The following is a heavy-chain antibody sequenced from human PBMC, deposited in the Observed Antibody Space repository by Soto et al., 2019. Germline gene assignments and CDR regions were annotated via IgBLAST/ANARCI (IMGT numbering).Heavy chain of an antibody. Sequence: SETLSRTCTVSGGSISSYYWSWIRQPPGKGLEWIGYIYYSGSTNYNPSLKSRVTISVDTSKNQFSLKLSSVTAADTAVYYCARVGGRGSLYYDFWSGYPIRPNWFDPWGQGTLVTVSS. CDR3: ARVGGRGSLYYDFWSGYPIRPNWFDP. CDR1: GGSISSYY. D-gene: IGHD3-3*01. CDR2: IYYSGST. J-gene: IGHJ5*02. V-gene: IGHV4-59*01.